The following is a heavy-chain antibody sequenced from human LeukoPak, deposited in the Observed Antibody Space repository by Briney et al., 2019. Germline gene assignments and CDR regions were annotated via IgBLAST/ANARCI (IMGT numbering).Heavy chain of an antibody. D-gene: IGHD3-3*01. CDR2: ISNYNDNT. CDR1: GYTFINYG. V-gene: IGHV1-18*01. Sequence: ASVKVSCKAFGYTFINYGISWVRQAPGQGLEWMGWISNYNDNTNSAQKLQGRVTLTTDTSTSTAYMELRSLRSDDTAVYYCARDFNYDFRGGDAFDLWGQGTVITVSS. J-gene: IGHJ3*01. CDR3: ARDFNYDFRGGDAFDL.